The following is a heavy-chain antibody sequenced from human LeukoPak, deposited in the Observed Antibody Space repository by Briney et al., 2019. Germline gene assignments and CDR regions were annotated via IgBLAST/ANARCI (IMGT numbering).Heavy chain of an antibody. CDR3: ARDPIRAAPDYFDY. V-gene: IGHV3-30*04. CDR2: ISHDGGTK. CDR1: VFTFNHYS. Sequence: SVRLSHAACVFTFNHYSLYWVRQAPRKGLEGVTVISHDGGTKYYADSVKGRFTISRDDSKNTLYLQMNSLRLDDTAIYYCARDPIRAAPDYFDYWGQGTLVTVSS. J-gene: IGHJ4*02. D-gene: IGHD6-6*01.